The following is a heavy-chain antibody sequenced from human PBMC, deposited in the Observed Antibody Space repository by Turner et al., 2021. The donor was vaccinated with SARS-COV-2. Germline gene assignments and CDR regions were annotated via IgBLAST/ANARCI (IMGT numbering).Heavy chain of an antibody. CDR1: GFTVSSNY. Sequence: EVQLVESGGGLIQPGGSLSLSCAASGFTVSSNYMSWVRQAPGKGLECVSVTYSGGSTYYADSVKGRFTISRDNSKNTLYLQMNSLRAEDTAVHYCARGYSSGWYQSGAFDIWGQGTMVTVSS. J-gene: IGHJ3*02. D-gene: IGHD6-19*01. V-gene: IGHV3-53*01. CDR3: ARGYSSGWYQSGAFDI. CDR2: TYSGGST.